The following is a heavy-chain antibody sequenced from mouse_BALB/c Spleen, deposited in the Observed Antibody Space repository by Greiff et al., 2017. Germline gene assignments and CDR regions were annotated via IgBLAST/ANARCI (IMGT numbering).Heavy chain of an antibody. CDR2: IYPGDGDT. V-gene: IGHV1-87*01. D-gene: IGHD4-1*01. Sequence: QVQLQQSGAELARPGASVKLSCKASGYTFTSYWMQWVKQRPGQGLEWIGAIYPGDGDTRYTQKFKGKATLTADKSSSTAYMQLSSLASEDSAVYYCARLGTGYAMDYWGQGTSVTVSS. CDR3: ARLGTGYAMDY. CDR1: GYTFTSYW. J-gene: IGHJ4*01.